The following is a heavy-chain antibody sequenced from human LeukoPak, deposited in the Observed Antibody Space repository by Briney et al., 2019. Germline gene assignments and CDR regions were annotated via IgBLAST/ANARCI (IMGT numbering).Heavy chain of an antibody. CDR2: ISSSSSNI. J-gene: IGHJ4*02. CDR1: GFTFSSYS. Sequence: PGGSLRLSCAASGFTFSSYSMNWVRQAPGKGLEWVSSISSSSSNINYADSVKGRFTISRDNAKNSLYLQMNSLRAEDTAVYYCARDPYDSSGYYRFWAGNYFDYWGQGTLVTVSS. D-gene: IGHD3-22*01. CDR3: ARDPYDSSGYYRFWAGNYFDY. V-gene: IGHV3-21*01.